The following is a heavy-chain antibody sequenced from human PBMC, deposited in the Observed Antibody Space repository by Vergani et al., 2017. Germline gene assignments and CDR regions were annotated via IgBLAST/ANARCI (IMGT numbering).Heavy chain of an antibody. CDR1: GGSISSYY. J-gene: IGHJ6*02. Sequence: QVQLQESGPGLVKPSETLSLTCTVSGGSISSYYWSWIRQPPGKGLEWIGEINHSGSTNYNPSLKSRVTISVDTSKNQFSLKLSSVTAADTAVYYCARGSLYVLRFLEWSQYGMDVWGQGTTVTVSS. CDR2: INHSGST. D-gene: IGHD3-3*01. CDR3: ARGSLYVLRFLEWSQYGMDV. V-gene: IGHV4-34*01.